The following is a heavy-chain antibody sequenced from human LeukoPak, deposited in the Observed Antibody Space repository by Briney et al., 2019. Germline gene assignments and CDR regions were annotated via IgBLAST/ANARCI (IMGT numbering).Heavy chain of an antibody. CDR3: ARGVPRIYGSGSYLDY. CDR1: GGSFSGYY. J-gene: IGHJ4*02. Sequence: SSETLSLTYAVYGGSFSGYYWSWIRQPPGKGLEWIGEINHSGSTNYNPSLKSRVTISVDTSKNQFSLKLSSVTAADTAVYYCARGVPRIYGSGSYLDYWGQGTLVTVSS. CDR2: INHSGST. V-gene: IGHV4-34*01. D-gene: IGHD3-10*01.